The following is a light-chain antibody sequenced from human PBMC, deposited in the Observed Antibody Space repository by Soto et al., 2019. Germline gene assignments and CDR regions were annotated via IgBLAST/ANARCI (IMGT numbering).Light chain of an antibody. Sequence: DIQLTQSPSFLSASVGDRVTITCRASQDISSYLAWYQQRPGKVPRFLTHSASTLQSGVPPRFSSTGSGKTFTLTFSSLQPEDIATYYCHQLNRFPRTFGQGTKVEV. J-gene: IGKJ1*01. CDR3: HQLNRFPRT. CDR2: SAS. CDR1: QDISSY. V-gene: IGKV1-9*01.